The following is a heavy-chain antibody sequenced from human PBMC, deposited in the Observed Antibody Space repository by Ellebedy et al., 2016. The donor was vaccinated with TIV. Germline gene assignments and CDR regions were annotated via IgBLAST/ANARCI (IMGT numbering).Heavy chain of an antibody. CDR2: ISSDANNK. V-gene: IGHV3-30*03. D-gene: IGHD4-23*01. Sequence: GESLKISCAASGFTFSSYDMHWVRQAPGQGLEWVALISSDANNKYYADSVKGRLTISRDNSKNTLYLQMNTLRPEDTAVYYCTRDAGNSGGKLDYWGQGALVTVSS. J-gene: IGHJ4*02. CDR1: GFTFSSYD. CDR3: TRDAGNSGGKLDY.